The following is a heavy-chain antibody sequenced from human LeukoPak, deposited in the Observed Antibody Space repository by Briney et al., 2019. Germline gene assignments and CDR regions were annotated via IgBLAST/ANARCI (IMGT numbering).Heavy chain of an antibody. D-gene: IGHD6-13*01. V-gene: IGHV3-20*04. Sequence: GGSLRLSCAASGFTFDDYGMSWVRQAPGKGLDWVCGINWNGGSTGYADSVKGRFTVPRDNAKNSLYPQMNSLRAEDMALYYCAKGDTSSWTGGVDYWGQGTLVTVSS. J-gene: IGHJ4*02. CDR3: AKGDTSSWTGGVDY. CDR1: GFTFDDYG. CDR2: INWNGGST.